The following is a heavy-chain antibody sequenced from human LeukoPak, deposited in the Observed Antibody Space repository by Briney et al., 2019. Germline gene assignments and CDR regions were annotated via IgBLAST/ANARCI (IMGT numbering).Heavy chain of an antibody. V-gene: IGHV1-69*13. CDR1: GGTFSSYA. J-gene: IGHJ4*02. CDR3: ARDGPTQIAAAGKYYFDY. D-gene: IGHD6-13*01. CDR2: IIPIFGTA. Sequence: GASVKVSCKASGGTFSSYAISWVRQAPGQGLEWMGGIIPIFGTANYAQKFQGRVTITADESTSTAYMELSSLRSEDTAVYYCARDGPTQIAAAGKYYFDYWGQGTLVTVSS.